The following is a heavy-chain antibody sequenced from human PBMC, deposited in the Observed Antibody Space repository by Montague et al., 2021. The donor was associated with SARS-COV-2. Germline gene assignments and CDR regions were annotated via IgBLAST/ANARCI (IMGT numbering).Heavy chain of an antibody. V-gene: IGHV4-59*12. CDR2: VHDSGGT. CDR3: GRGVMAATPGVDY. Sequence: SETLSLTCTVSGDSISRYYWNWIRQPAGKGLEWIGCVHDSGGTNYNPSPQSRITIPVDTPKNQFSLKLNSVTAADTAVYYCGRGVMAATPGVDYWGQGTLVTVSS. CDR1: GDSISRYY. J-gene: IGHJ4*02. D-gene: IGHD2-15*01.